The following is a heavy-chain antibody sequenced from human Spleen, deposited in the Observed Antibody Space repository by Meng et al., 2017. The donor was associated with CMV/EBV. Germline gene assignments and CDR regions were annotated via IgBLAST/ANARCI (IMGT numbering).Heavy chain of an antibody. CDR3: TSHRTQPWYLGYCSSTSCYQDY. CDR1: GFTFDSYC. V-gene: IGHV3-30*02. CDR2: TRYDGNNN. J-gene: IGHJ4*02. D-gene: IGHD2-2*01. Sequence: GESLKISCAASGFTFDSYCMHWLRQTPDKGLEWVAFTRYDGNNNYYADSVKGRFTISRDNSKNTLYLQMNSLRVEDTAVYYCTSHRTQPWYLGYCSSTSCYQDYWGQGTLVTVSS.